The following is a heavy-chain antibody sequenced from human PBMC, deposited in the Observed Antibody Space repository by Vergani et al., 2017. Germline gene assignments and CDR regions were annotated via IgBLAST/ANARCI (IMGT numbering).Heavy chain of an antibody. J-gene: IGHJ2*01. CDR1: GFTFSSYA. CDR2: ISGSGGST. CDR3: VRLPRGPWNFDL. V-gene: IGHV3-23*04. Sequence: VQLVESGGGVVQPGRSLRLSCAASGFTFSSYAMSWVRQAPGKGLEWVSAISGSGGSTYYADSVKGRFTISRDNSKNTLYLQMNSLRAEDTAVYYCVRLPRGPWNFDLWGRGTLITVSS.